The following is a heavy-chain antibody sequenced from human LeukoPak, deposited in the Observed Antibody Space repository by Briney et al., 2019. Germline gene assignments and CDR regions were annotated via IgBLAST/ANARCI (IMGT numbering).Heavy chain of an antibody. D-gene: IGHD2-15*01. V-gene: IGHV4-39*07. CDR3: ARVPYCSGGSCYSGEVGYYYMDV. CDR2: IYYSGST. CDR1: GGSISSSSYY. Sequence: RPSETLSLTCTVSGGSISSSSYYWGRIRQPPGKGLEWIGSIYYSGSTYYNPSLKSRVTISVDTSKNQFSLKLSSVTAAGTAVYYCARVPYCSGGSCYSGEVGYYYMDVWGKGTTVTVSS. J-gene: IGHJ6*03.